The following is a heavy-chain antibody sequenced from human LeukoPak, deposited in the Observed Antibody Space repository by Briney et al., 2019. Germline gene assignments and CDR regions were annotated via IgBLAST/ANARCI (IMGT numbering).Heavy chain of an antibody. V-gene: IGHV4-39*07. D-gene: IGHD2-15*01. J-gene: IGHJ4*02. CDR1: GGSISSSTYY. Sequence: SETLSLTCTVSGGSISSSTYYWGWIRQPPGKGLEWIGNIYYSGSTYYNPSLKSRVTISLDTSENQFSLKLSSVTAADTAVYYCARDLGYCSSSTCSTDWGQGTLVTVSS. CDR2: IYYSGST. CDR3: ARDLGYCSSSTCSTD.